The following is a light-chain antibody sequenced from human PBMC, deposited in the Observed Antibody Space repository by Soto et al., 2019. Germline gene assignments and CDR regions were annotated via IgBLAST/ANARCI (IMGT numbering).Light chain of an antibody. CDR1: QSISNH. CDR3: QQSNNCPLT. CDR2: AAS. Sequence: EILMTQSPSTLSASVEDRAIITCRASQSISNHLTWYQQKPGQAPKVLIFAASRRANGVPARFSGSGSGPDFTLTISSLQPEDFAIYYCQQSNNCPLTFGEGTKVDIK. J-gene: IGKJ4*01. V-gene: IGKV3-15*01.